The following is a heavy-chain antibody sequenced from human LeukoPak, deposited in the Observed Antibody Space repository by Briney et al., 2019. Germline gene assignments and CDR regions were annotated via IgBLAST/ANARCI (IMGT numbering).Heavy chain of an antibody. CDR3: AREGDGDYFDY. J-gene: IGHJ4*02. CDR1: GFTFSSYG. V-gene: IGHV3-33*01. Sequence: GGSLRLSCAASGFTFSSYGMHWVRQAPGKGLEWVAVIWYDGSNKYYADSVKGRFTISRDNSKNTLYLQMNSLRAEDTAVYCCAREGDGDYFDYWGQGTLVTVSS. CDR2: IWYDGSNK. D-gene: IGHD4-17*01.